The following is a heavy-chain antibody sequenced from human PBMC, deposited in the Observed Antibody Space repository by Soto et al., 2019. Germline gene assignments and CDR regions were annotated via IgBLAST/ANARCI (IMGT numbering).Heavy chain of an antibody. CDR3: TREGVGTGQSCG. J-gene: IGHJ4*02. CDR1: GFTFSGSA. CDR2: IRSRANNYAT. D-gene: IGHD2-21*02. V-gene: IGHV3-73*02. Sequence: EVQLVESGGGLVQPGGSLKLSCAASGFTFSGSAMHWVRQASGKGLEWVGRIRSRANNYATTYAESVKGRFTISRDDSKDPTYRQMNSLKVEDTAIYDGTREGVGTGQSCGWGQGSLVTDSS.